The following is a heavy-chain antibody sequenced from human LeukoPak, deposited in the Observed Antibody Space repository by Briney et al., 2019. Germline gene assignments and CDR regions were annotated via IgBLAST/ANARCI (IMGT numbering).Heavy chain of an antibody. CDR1: GFTFSSHN. D-gene: IGHD2-2*01. J-gene: IGHJ6*03. V-gene: IGHV3-48*01. CDR3: ARALSYCSSTSCSLYYYYYYMDA. Sequence: GGSLRLSRAASGFTFSSHNMNWVRQAPGKGLEWVSYISSGSTTIYQADSVKGRFTISRDNAKNSLYLQMNSLRAEDTAVYYCARALSYCSSTSCSLYYYYYYMDAWGKGTTVTVSS. CDR2: ISSGSTTI.